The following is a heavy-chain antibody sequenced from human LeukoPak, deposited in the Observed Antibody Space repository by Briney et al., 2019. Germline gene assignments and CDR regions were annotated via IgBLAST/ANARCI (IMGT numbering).Heavy chain of an antibody. J-gene: IGHJ4*02. CDR1: GYTFTGYF. Sequence: ASVKVSCKASGYTFTGYFMHWVRQAPGQGVGWMGWINPNSGGTNYAQKFQGRVTMTRDTSISTDYMELSRLRSDDTAVYYCARDLWVLGSGLSDYWGQGTLVTVSS. V-gene: IGHV1-2*02. D-gene: IGHD6-19*01. CDR2: INPNSGGT. CDR3: ARDLWVLGSGLSDY.